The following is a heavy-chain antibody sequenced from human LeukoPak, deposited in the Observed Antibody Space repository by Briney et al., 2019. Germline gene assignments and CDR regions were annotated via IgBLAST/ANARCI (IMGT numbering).Heavy chain of an antibody. CDR3: ARGSPEGIDY. D-gene: IGHD1-14*01. V-gene: IGHV4-39*01. CDR1: GGSISSSSYY. CDR2: IYYSGST. J-gene: IGHJ4*02. Sequence: PSETLSLTCTVSGGSISSSSYYWGWIRQPPGKGLEWIGSIYYSGSTYYNPSLKSRVTISVDTSKNQFSLKLSSVTAADTAVYYCARGSPEGIDYWGQGTLVTVSS.